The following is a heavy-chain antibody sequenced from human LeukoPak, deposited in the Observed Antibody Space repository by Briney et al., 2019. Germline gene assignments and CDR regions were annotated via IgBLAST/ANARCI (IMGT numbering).Heavy chain of an antibody. CDR3: ARPVVPAAIYYGMDV. J-gene: IGHJ6*02. CDR1: GYTFTSYD. CDR2: MNPNSGNT. Sequence: GASVKVSCKASGYTFTSYDINWVRQATGRGLEWMGWMNPNSGNTGYAQKFQGRVTMTRNTSISTAYMELSSLRSEDTAVYYCARPVVPAAIYYGMDVWGQGTTVTVSS. V-gene: IGHV1-8*01. D-gene: IGHD2-2*01.